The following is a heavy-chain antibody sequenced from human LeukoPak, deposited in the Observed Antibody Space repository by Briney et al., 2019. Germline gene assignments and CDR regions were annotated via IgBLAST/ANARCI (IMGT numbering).Heavy chain of an antibody. V-gene: IGHV1-2*02. J-gene: IGHJ4*02. CDR3: AREGSYCVGGDCYSFDF. CDR2: MHPGNGNT. CDR1: GYRFISNY. D-gene: IGHD2-21*02. Sequence: ASVKVSCKASGYRFISNYIQWVRPPPGLGPEWMGWMHPGNGNTRYAEKFQGRVTMTRDTSINTAYLELSSLRSDDTAVYYCAREGSYCVGGDCYSFDFWGQGTLITVSS.